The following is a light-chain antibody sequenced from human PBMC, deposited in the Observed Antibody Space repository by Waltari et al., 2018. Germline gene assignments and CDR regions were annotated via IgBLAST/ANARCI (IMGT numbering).Light chain of an antibody. CDR2: GVN. Sequence: QSVLTQPPSVPGAPGQRVTISCTGSWSNIGAGYVFYWYPQLPGKAPTLLVYGVNTRPPGVPDRFFGSKSGTSASLAIPGLQPEDEADYYCQSYDTSLGVVFGGGTKLTVL. CDR3: QSYDTSLGVV. J-gene: IGLJ2*01. CDR1: WSNIGAGYV. V-gene: IGLV1-40*01.